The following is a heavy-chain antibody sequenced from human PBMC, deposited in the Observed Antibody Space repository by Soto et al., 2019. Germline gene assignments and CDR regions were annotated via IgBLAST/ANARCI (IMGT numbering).Heavy chain of an antibody. CDR3: ADRADLQGYWDGGYFDY. V-gene: IGHV2-5*02. CDR1: GFSLSTTGVG. J-gene: IGHJ4*02. CDR2: IYWDDDK. D-gene: IGHD1-1*01. Sequence: QITLNESGPTRVKPTQTLTLTCTFSGFSLSTTGVGVAWIRQSPGKALEWLAFIYWDDDKRYRPSLRSRLTITKDTSRNQVYLIMTHLDPVDTASYFCADRADLQGYWDGGYFDYWGLVSLVTVSS.